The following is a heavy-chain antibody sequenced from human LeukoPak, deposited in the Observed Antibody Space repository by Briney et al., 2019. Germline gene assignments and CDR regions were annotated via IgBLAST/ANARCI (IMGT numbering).Heavy chain of an antibody. CDR1: GFTFSSYA. CDR2: FSFNGEST. J-gene: IGHJ6*03. D-gene: IGHD5-18*01. V-gene: IGHV3-23*01. Sequence: GGSLRLSCAASGFTFSSYAMTWVRQAPGKGLEWISSFSFNGESTYYADSAKGRFTISRDNSKNTLYLQMNSLRAEDTAVYYCAKGGYSNGRYYYYYMDVWGEGTTVTVSS. CDR3: AKGGYSNGRYYYYYMDV.